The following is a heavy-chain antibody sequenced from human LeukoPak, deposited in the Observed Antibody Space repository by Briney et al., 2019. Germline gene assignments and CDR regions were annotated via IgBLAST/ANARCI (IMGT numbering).Heavy chain of an antibody. V-gene: IGHV1-8*01. CDR3: ARSLTLGGSDPGGY. CDR1: GYTFTSYD. D-gene: IGHD3-9*01. J-gene: IGHJ4*02. Sequence: ASVKVSCNTSGYTFTSYDINWVRQASGQGLEWMGWVNSNSGNAAYAQKFQGRLTLTRNTSISTAYMELRSLRSDDTALYYCARSLTLGGSDPGGYWGQGTLVTVPS. CDR2: VNSNSGNA.